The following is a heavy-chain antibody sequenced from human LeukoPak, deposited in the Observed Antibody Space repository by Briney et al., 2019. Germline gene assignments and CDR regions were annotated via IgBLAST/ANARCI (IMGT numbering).Heavy chain of an antibody. D-gene: IGHD6-6*01. CDR2: IYHSGST. Sequence: PSETLSLTCTVSSGSISTYYWGWIRQPPGKGLEWIGYIYHSGSTNYNPSLQSRVTISVDTSKNQFSLNLNSVTAADTAVYYCARGGAARLHFQNWGQGTLVTVSS. CDR3: ARGGAARLHFQN. V-gene: IGHV4-59*01. J-gene: IGHJ1*01. CDR1: SGSISTYY.